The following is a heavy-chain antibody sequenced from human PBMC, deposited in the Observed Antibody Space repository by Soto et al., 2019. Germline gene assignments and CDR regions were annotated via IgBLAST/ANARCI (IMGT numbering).Heavy chain of an antibody. J-gene: IGHJ6*02. Sequence: SETLSLTCTVSGGSISSSSYYWGWIRQPPGKGLEWIGHIFYSGTTYYNPSLKSRLTISVDTSKNHFSLRLTSVTAADTAVYYCARDLWVEPELYYYGMDVWGQGTTVTAP. CDR1: GGSISSSSYY. D-gene: IGHD1-1*01. CDR2: IFYSGTT. V-gene: IGHV4-30-4*08. CDR3: ARDLWVEPELYYYGMDV.